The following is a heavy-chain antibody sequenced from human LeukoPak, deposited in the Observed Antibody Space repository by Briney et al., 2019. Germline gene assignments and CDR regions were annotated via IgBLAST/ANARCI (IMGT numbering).Heavy chain of an antibody. V-gene: IGHV3-33*01. Sequence: GGSLRLSCAASGFTFSSYGMHWVRQAPGKGLEWVAVIWYDGSNKYYADSVKGRFTISRDNSKNTLYLQMNSLRAEDTAVYYCARDIAVAGNYDYWGQGILVTVSS. CDR2: IWYDGSNK. CDR1: GFTFSSYG. J-gene: IGHJ4*02. CDR3: ARDIAVAGNYDY. D-gene: IGHD6-19*01.